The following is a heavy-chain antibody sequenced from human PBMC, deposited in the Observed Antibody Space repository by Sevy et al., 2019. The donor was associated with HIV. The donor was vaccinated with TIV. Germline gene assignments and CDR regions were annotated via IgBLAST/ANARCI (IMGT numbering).Heavy chain of an antibody. D-gene: IGHD2-15*01. V-gene: IGHV3-30*04. Sequence: GSLRLSCAASGFNFSNYVMHWVRQAPGKGLEWVALISLHGTNKDYRDSVKGRFTISRDDAKNTVYVEMTSLTVEDTALYYCVRETGGSGSAGYFGDWGQGTLVTVSS. J-gene: IGHJ4*02. CDR1: GFNFSNYV. CDR3: VRETGGSGSAGYFGD. CDR2: ISLHGTNK.